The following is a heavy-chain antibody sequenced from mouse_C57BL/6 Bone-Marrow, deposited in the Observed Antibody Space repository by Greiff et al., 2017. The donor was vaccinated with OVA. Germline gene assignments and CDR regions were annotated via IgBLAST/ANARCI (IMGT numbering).Heavy chain of an antibody. V-gene: IGHV10-1*01. CDR3: VRQVTIYYDYDRAMDY. CDR1: GFSFNTYA. J-gene: IGHJ4*01. Sequence: EVMLVESGGGLVQPPGSLKLSCAASGFSFNTYAMNWVRQAPGKGLEWVARIRSKSNNYATYYADSVKDRFTISRDDSESMLYLQMNNLKTEDTAMYYCVRQVTIYYDYDRAMDYWGQGTSVTVSS. CDR2: IRSKSNNYAT. D-gene: IGHD2-4*01.